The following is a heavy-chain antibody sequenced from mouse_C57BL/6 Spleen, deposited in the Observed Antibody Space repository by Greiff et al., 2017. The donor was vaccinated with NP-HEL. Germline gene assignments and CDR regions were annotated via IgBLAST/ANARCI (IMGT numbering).Heavy chain of an antibody. CDR1: GYTFTDYN. Sequence: VQLQQSGPELVKPGASVKMSCKASGYTFTDYNMHWVKQSHGKSLEWIGYINPNNGGTSYNQKFKGKATLTVNKSSSTAYMELRSLTSEDSAVYYSAREIYYYGSTPPWFAYWGQGTLVTVSA. D-gene: IGHD1-1*01. CDR3: AREIYYYGSTPPWFAY. V-gene: IGHV1-22*01. CDR2: INPNNGGT. J-gene: IGHJ3*01.